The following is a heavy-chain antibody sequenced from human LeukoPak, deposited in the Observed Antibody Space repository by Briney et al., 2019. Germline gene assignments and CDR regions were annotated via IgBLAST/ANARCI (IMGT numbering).Heavy chain of an antibody. CDR2: ISGYNGNT. CDR1: GYTFTSYG. Sequence: GASVKVSCKASGYTFTSYGISWVRRAPGQGLEWMGWISGYNGNTNYAQKFQGRVTMTTDTSTSTAYMELRSLRSDDTAVYYCARATVVVVINWFDPWGQGTLVTVSS. J-gene: IGHJ5*02. V-gene: IGHV1-18*01. CDR3: ARATVVVVINWFDP. D-gene: IGHD4-23*01.